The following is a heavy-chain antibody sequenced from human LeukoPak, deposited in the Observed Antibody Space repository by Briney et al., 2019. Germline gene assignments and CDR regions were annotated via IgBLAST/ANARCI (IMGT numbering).Heavy chain of an antibody. CDR3: ARDGYGEYYFDY. Sequence: GGSLRLSCAASGFTFSSYSMNWVRQAPGKGLEWVSSISSSSSYIYYADSVKGRSTISRDNAKNSLYLQMNSLRAEDTAVYYCARDGYGEYYFDYWGQGTLVTVSS. D-gene: IGHD4/OR15-4a*01. J-gene: IGHJ4*02. CDR1: GFTFSSYS. V-gene: IGHV3-21*01. CDR2: ISSSSSYI.